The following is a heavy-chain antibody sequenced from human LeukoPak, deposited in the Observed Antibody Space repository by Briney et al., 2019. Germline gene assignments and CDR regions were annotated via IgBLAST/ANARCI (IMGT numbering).Heavy chain of an antibody. J-gene: IGHJ6*03. V-gene: IGHV4-34*01. CDR3: ARASPRITSLSYMDV. CDR1: GGSFSGYY. D-gene: IGHD1-14*01. Sequence: SETLSLTCAVYGGSFSGYYWSWIRQPPGKGLEWIGEINHSGSTYYNPSLKSRVTISVDTSKNQFSLKLSSVTAADTAVYYCARASPRITSLSYMDVWGKGTTVTVSS. CDR2: INHSGST.